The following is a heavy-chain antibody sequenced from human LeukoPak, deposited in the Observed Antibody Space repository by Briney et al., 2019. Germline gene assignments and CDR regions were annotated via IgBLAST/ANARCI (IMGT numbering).Heavy chain of an antibody. J-gene: IGHJ4*02. CDR3: AKDSGYDILTGYYMYYFDY. CDR2: ISGDGGST. Sequence: QPGGSLRLSCAASGFTFDDYAMHWVRQAPGKGLEWVSLISGDGGSTYYADSVKGRFTISRDHSKNSLYLQMNSLRTEDTALYYCAKDSGYDILTGYYMYYFDYWGQGTLVTVSS. D-gene: IGHD3-9*01. V-gene: IGHV3-43*02. CDR1: GFTFDDYA.